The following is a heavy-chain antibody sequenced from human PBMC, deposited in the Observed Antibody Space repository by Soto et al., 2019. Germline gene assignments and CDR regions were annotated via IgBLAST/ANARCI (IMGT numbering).Heavy chain of an antibody. CDR1: GGSITSDDSY. J-gene: IGHJ4*02. CDR3: ASANCGGDCSYRHDRYYFES. D-gene: IGHD2-21*02. Sequence: QVQLQESGPGLVKPSQSLSLTCTVSGGSITSDDSYWSWIRQPPGRALEWIGYIFYSGSTHYNPSIKGRFIISLDTSKKQVSLKLSSVTAADTAVYYCASANCGGDCSYRHDRYYFESWGQGTLVTVSS. CDR2: IFYSGST. V-gene: IGHV4-30-4*01.